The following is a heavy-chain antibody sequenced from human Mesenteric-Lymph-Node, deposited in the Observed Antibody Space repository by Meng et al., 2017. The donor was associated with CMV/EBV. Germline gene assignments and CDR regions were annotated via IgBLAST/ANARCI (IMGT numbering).Heavy chain of an antibody. D-gene: IGHD5-18*01. CDR3: EVTSFYFDY. Sequence: GGSLRLSCAASGFTFSNAWMHWVRQAPGKGLEWVAVISYDGSNKYYADSVKGRFTISRDNSKNTLYLQMNSLRAEDTAVYYCEVTSFYFDYWGQGTLVTVSS. V-gene: IGHV3-30*03. J-gene: IGHJ4*02. CDR1: GFTFSNAW. CDR2: ISYDGSNK.